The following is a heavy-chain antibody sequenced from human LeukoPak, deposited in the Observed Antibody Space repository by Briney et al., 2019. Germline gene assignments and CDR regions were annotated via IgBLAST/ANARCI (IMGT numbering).Heavy chain of an antibody. CDR1: GFTFSSYA. CDR2: ISGSGGST. J-gene: IGHJ4*02. V-gene: IGHV3-23*01. Sequence: QPGGSLRLSCAASGFTFSSYAMSWVRQAPGKGLEWVSGISGSGGSTYYADSVKGRFTISRDNAKNSLYLQMNSLKDEDTAVYYCARDRARSGGWDRWGQGTLVTVSS. CDR3: ARDRARSGGWDR. D-gene: IGHD6-19*01.